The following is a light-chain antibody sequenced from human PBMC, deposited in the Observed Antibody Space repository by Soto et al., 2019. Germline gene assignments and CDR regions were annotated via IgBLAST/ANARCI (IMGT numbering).Light chain of an antibody. CDR3: QQYHSYSTWT. V-gene: IGKV1-5*01. J-gene: IGKJ1*01. Sequence: DIQMTQSPSTLSASVGDRVTITCRASQSISSWLAWYQQKPGKAPKLLIYDASSLESGVPSRFSGSGSGTEFTLTISSLQPDDFATYYCQQYHSYSTWTFXHGTKV. CDR1: QSISSW. CDR2: DAS.